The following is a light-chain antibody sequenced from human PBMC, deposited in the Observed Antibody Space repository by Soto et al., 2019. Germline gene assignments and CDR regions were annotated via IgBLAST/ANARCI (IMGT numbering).Light chain of an antibody. J-gene: IGKJ1*01. CDR1: QSVSRY. Sequence: EIVLTQSPATLSLSPGERATLAGRASQSVSRYLAWYQQRPGQAPRLLIYDASTRATGIQDRFSGSGSGTEFTLTISSLQSEDLAVYYCHQYNEWRTFGQGTKVDIK. V-gene: IGKV3-15*01. CDR3: HQYNEWRT. CDR2: DAS.